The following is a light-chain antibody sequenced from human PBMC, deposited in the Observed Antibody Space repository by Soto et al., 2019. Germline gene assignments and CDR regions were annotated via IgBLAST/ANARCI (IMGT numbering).Light chain of an antibody. CDR3: LLSCSGARV. CDR2: DTN. CDR1: TGAVTNGHY. J-gene: IGLJ2*01. Sequence: QAVVTQEPSLTMSPGGTVTLTCGSSTGAVTNGHYPYWFQQKPGQAPRTLIYDTNNRHSWTPARFSASLLGGKAALTLSGAQPEDEAEYYCLLSCSGARVFGGGTKLTVL. V-gene: IGLV7-46*01.